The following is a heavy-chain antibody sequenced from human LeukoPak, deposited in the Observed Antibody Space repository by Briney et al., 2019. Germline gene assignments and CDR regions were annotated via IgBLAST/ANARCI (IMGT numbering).Heavy chain of an antibody. CDR3: ARGDIVLMVYAMDY. D-gene: IGHD2-8*01. CDR1: GGSISSGGYY. J-gene: IGHJ4*02. CDR2: IYYSGST. V-gene: IGHV4-31*03. Sequence: PSETLSLTCTVSGGSISSGGYYWSWIRQHPGKGLEWIGYIYYSGSTYYNPSLKSRVTISVDTSKNQFSLKLSSVTAADTAVYYCARGDIVLMVYAMDYWGQGTLVTVSS.